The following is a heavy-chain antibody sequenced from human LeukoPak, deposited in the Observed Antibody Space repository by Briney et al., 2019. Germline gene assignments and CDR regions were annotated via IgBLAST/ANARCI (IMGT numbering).Heavy chain of an antibody. CDR2: TYYRSKWRN. J-gene: IGHJ6*04. Sequence: SQTLSLTCAISGDSVSSNSATWNWIRQPPSRGLEWLGRTYYRSKWRNDYAVSVKSRITINPDTSKNHFSLQLNSVTPEDTAVYYCARGGDTGSMDVWGKGTTVTVSS. V-gene: IGHV6-1*01. CDR3: ARGGDTGSMDV. CDR1: GDSVSSNSAT. D-gene: IGHD1-26*01.